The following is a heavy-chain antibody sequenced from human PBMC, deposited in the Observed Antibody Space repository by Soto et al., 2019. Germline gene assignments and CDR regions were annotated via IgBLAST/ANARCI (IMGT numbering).Heavy chain of an antibody. CDR2: ISGSGFKK. Sequence: GGALRLSCAASGVIFENFGMSWVRQAPGKGLEWISSISGSGFKKYYADSVKGRFTISRDNSKSTVYLELNNLSAEDTAVYHCAKNQGVELVPLATVDWFDPWGQGSVVTVSS. CDR1: GVIFENFG. CDR3: AKNQGVELVPLATVDWFDP. J-gene: IGHJ5*02. D-gene: IGHD1-26*01. V-gene: IGHV3-23*01.